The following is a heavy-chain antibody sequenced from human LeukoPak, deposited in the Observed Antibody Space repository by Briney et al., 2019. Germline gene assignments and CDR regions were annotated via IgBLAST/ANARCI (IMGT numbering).Heavy chain of an antibody. J-gene: IGHJ4*02. CDR3: AGDQGAFYSRGWFDY. CDR2: IYYSGST. CDR1: GGSIRSYQ. Sequence: PSETLSLTCTVSGGSIRSYQWSWIRQPPGKGLEWIGYIYYSGSTNYNPSLKSRVTISVDTTKNQFSLRLTSMTAADTAVYSCAGDQGAFYSRGWFDYGGQGTLVTASS. V-gene: IGHV4-59*01. D-gene: IGHD6-19*01.